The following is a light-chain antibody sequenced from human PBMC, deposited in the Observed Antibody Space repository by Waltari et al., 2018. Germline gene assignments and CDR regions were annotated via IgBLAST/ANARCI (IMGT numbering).Light chain of an antibody. V-gene: IGLV2-23*02. CDR1: SNDVGTYNL. J-gene: IGLJ7*01. Sequence: QSALTQPASVSGSPGQSITISCTGTSNDVGTYNLVSWYQHHPGKAPKLLIYEVTKRPSGLSNRFSGSKSGNTASLTIAGLQAEDEGDYYCCSYAGSSTLVVFGGGTHRTVL. CDR2: EVT. CDR3: CSYAGSSTLVV.